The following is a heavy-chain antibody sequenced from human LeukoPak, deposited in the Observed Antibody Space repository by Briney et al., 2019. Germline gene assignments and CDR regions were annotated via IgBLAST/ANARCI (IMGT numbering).Heavy chain of an antibody. Sequence: ASVKVSCKASGYTFTGYYMHWVRQAPGQGLEWMGWINPNSGGTNYAQKFQGRVTMTRDTSISTAYMELSRLRSDDTAVYYCAREGCSSTSCPPNDAFDIWGQGTMLTVSS. CDR2: INPNSGGT. D-gene: IGHD2-2*01. CDR1: GYTFTGYY. V-gene: IGHV1-2*02. J-gene: IGHJ3*02. CDR3: AREGCSSTSCPPNDAFDI.